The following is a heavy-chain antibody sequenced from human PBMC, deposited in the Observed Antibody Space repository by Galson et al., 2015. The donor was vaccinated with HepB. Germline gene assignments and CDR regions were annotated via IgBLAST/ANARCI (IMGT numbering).Heavy chain of an antibody. V-gene: IGHV3-30*04. CDR1: GFTFSSYA. D-gene: IGHD3-16*01. Sequence: SLRLSCAASGFTFSSYAMHWVRQAPGKGLEWVAVMSYDGSNKYYADSVKGRFTISRDNSKNTLYLQMNSLRAEDTAVYYCARGLRLRDYFDYWGQGTLVTVSS. CDR2: MSYDGSNK. J-gene: IGHJ4*02. CDR3: ARGLRLRDYFDY.